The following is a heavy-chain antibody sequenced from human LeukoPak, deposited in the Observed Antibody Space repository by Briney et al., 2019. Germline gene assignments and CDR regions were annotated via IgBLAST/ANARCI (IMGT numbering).Heavy chain of an antibody. J-gene: IGHJ5*02. V-gene: IGHV1-8*01. CDR1: GYTFTSYD. CDR2: MNPNSGNT. D-gene: IGHD6-6*01. Sequence: ASVKVSCKASGYTFTSYDINWVRQAPGQGLEWMGWMNPNSGNTGYAQKFQGRVTMTRNTSISTAYMELSSLRSEDTAVYYCARGRKRGYSSSSWFDPWGQGTLVTVSS. CDR3: ARGRKRGYSSSSWFDP.